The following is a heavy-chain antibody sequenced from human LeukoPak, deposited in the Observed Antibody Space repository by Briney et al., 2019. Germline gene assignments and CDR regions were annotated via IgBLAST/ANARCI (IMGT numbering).Heavy chain of an antibody. CDR3: ARGRLLWADGMDV. CDR2: IFHTGST. CDR1: GGSISSTNW. D-gene: IGHD3-10*01. Sequence: SGTLSLTCAVSGGSISSTNWWSWVRQPPGKGLEWIGEIFHTGSTNYSPSLKSRVTISVDTSKNQFSLKLSSVTAADTAVYYCARGRLLWADGMDVWGQGTTVTVSS. V-gene: IGHV4-4*02. J-gene: IGHJ6*02.